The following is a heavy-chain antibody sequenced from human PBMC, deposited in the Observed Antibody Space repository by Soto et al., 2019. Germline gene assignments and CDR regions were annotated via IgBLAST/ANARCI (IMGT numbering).Heavy chain of an antibody. CDR3: AKEGSSWSYYYGMDV. V-gene: IGHV3-30*18. Sequence: QVQLVESGGGVVQPRRSLRLSCAASGFTFSSYGMHWVRQAPGKGLEWVAVISYDGSNKYYADSVKGRFTISRDNSKNTLYLQMNSLRAEDTAVYYCAKEGSSWSYYYGMDVWGQGTTVTVSS. CDR2: ISYDGSNK. J-gene: IGHJ6*02. D-gene: IGHD6-13*01. CDR1: GFTFSSYG.